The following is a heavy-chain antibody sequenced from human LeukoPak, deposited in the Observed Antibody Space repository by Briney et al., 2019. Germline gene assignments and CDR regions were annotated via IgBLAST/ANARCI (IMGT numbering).Heavy chain of an antibody. CDR3: ARLYGVIRTYYYMDV. CDR2: IYTSGST. V-gene: IGHV4-4*09. Sequence: SETLSLTCTVSGGSISSYYWSWIRQPPGKGLEWIGYIYTSGSTEYNPSLKSRVTISVDTSKNQFSLKLSSVTAADTAVYYCARLYGVIRTYYYMDVWGKGTTVTVSS. D-gene: IGHD3-9*01. J-gene: IGHJ6*03. CDR1: GGSISSYY.